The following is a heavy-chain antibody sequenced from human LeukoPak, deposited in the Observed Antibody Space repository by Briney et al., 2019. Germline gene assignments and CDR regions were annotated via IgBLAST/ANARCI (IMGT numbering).Heavy chain of an antibody. Sequence: TGGSLRLSCAASGFTFSSYVMSWVRQAPGKGLEWVAAISASGGTTYYADSVKGRFTISRDNSKNTLYLQMNSPRAEDTALYYSAKGTSPLGAFDYWGPGSLGTVS. V-gene: IGHV3-23*01. D-gene: IGHD7-27*01. CDR2: ISASGGTT. CDR3: AKGTSPLGAFDY. CDR1: GFTFSSYV. J-gene: IGHJ4*03.